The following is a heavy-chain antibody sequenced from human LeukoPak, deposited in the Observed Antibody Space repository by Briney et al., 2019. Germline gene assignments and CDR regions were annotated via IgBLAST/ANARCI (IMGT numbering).Heavy chain of an antibody. CDR2: IYTSGST. CDR1: GGSISSASHY. D-gene: IGHD5-12*01. V-gene: IGHV4-61*02. Sequence: SETLSLTCTVSGGSISSASHYWSWIRQPAGKGLEWIGRIYTSGSTDYNPSLKSRVTISADTSKNQFSLKLSSVTAADTAVYYCARDGYADWFDPWGQGTLVTVSS. J-gene: IGHJ5*02. CDR3: ARDGYADWFDP.